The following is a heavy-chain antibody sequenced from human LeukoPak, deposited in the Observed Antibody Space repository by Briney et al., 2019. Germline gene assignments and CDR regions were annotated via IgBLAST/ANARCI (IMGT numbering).Heavy chain of an antibody. CDR2: ISGRGGST. CDR3: AKDEAVTGYSSGWYAYFDY. J-gene: IGHJ4*02. D-gene: IGHD6-19*01. Sequence: GGSLRLSCAASGFTFSSYAMSWVRQAPGKGLEWVSAISGRGGSTYYADSVKGRFTISRDNSKNTLYLQMNSLRAEDTAVYYCAKDEAVTGYSSGWYAYFDYWGQGTLVTVSS. CDR1: GFTFSSYA. V-gene: IGHV3-23*01.